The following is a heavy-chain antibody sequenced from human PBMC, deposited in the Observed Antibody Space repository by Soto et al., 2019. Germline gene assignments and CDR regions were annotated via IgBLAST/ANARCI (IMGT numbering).Heavy chain of an antibody. CDR3: ARTSNSRGNNYFYYGLDV. Sequence: EVQLVESGGGLIQPGGSLRLSCAVSGFTVSTYYMSWVRQAPGKGLEWVSVIYSGGSTYYADSERGRFTISRDSSKNTLHLQMNSLRAEDTAVYYCARTSNSRGNNYFYYGLDVWGQGTTVTVSS. D-gene: IGHD4-4*01. CDR2: IYSGGST. CDR1: GFTVSTYY. V-gene: IGHV3-53*01. J-gene: IGHJ6*02.